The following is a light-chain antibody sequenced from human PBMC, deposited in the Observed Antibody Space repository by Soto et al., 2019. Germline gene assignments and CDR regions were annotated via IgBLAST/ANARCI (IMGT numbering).Light chain of an antibody. V-gene: IGLV2-18*02. CDR2: EVT. J-gene: IGLJ1*01. CDR1: SSDVGSYNR. CDR3: NSYTSSKTYV. Sequence: QSVLTQPPSVSGSPGQSVTISCTGTSSDVGSYNRVAWYQQPPGTAPKLMIYEVTNRPSGVPDRFSGSKSGNTASLTISGLQAEDEADYYCNSYTSSKTYVFGNGTKVTV.